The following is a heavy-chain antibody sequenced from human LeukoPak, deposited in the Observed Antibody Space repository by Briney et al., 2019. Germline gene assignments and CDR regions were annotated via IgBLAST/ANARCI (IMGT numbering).Heavy chain of an antibody. D-gene: IGHD2-21*02. CDR2: INPSGGST. V-gene: IGHV1-46*02. J-gene: IGHJ4*02. Sequence: ASVKVSCKASGYTFNSYYMHWVRQAPGQGLEGMGIINPSGGSTSYAQKYQGRVTMTRDTSPSTVYMELSSLRSEDTAVYYCARAYCGGDCYPSPFDYWGQGTLVTASS. CDR1: GYTFNSYY. CDR3: ARAYCGGDCYPSPFDY.